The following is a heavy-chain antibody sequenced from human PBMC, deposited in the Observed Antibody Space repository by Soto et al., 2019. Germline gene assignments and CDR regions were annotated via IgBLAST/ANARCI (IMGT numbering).Heavy chain of an antibody. V-gene: IGHV1-18*04. J-gene: IGHJ3*02. Sequence: ASVKVSCKTSGYTFTNHGINWVRQAPGQGLEWMGWINPYNANKKYAQKLQGRVTMTTDTSTSTAYMDLRSLTSDDTAVYYCARDRVAGIWGDAFDIWGQGTMVTVSS. CDR1: GYTFTNHG. CDR2: INPYNANK. D-gene: IGHD3-16*01. CDR3: ARDRVAGIWGDAFDI.